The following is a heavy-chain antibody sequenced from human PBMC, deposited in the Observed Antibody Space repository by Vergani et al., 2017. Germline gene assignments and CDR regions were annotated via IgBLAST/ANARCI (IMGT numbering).Heavy chain of an antibody. J-gene: IGHJ3*02. Sequence: QVQLVQSGAEVKKPGSSVKVSCKASGGTFSSYAISWVRQAPGQGLEWMGGIIPIFGTANYEQKFQGRVTITADESTSTAYMELSSLRSEDTAVYYCARGDSSSFSLGGLYAFDIWGQGTMVTVSS. CDR3: ARGDSSSFSLGGLYAFDI. CDR2: IIPIFGTA. D-gene: IGHD6-13*01. CDR1: GGTFSSYA. V-gene: IGHV1-69*01.